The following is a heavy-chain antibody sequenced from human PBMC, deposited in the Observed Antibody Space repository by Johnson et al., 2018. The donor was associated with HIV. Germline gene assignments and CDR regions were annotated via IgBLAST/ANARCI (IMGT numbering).Heavy chain of an antibody. Sequence: VQLVESRGGVVQPGRSLRLSCAASGFTFSSYAMHWVRQAPGKGLECVSSISSSGGSIYYADSVGGQFTISRDNSKKTLHLQMSSLRAEDMALYYCARDVVPTWDGFVIWGQGTMVTVSS. D-gene: IGHD2-21*01. J-gene: IGHJ3*02. CDR3: ARDVVPTWDGFVI. CDR2: ISSSGGSI. CDR1: GFTFSSYA. V-gene: IGHV3-64*07.